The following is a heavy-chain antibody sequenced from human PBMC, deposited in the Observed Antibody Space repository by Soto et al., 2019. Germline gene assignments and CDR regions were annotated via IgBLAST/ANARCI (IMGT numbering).Heavy chain of an antibody. J-gene: IGHJ5*02. CDR1: GGSISSYY. V-gene: IGHV4-59*01. D-gene: IGHD6-13*01. CDR3: ARELAAAVGNWFDP. Sequence: SETLSLTCTVSGGSISSYYWSWIRQPPGKGLEWIGYIYYSGSTNYNPSLKSRVTISVDTSKNQFSLKLSSVTAADTAVYYCARELAAAVGNWFDPWGQGTLVTVS. CDR2: IYYSGST.